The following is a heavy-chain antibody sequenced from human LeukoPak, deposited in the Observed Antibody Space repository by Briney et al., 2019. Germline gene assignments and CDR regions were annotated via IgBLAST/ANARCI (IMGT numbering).Heavy chain of an antibody. CDR3: ARDFGGGSYYLSPYYFDY. J-gene: IGHJ4*02. D-gene: IGHD1-26*01. V-gene: IGHV1-18*04. CDR2: ISAYNGNT. Sequence: ASVKVSCKASGYTFTGYYMHWVRQAPGQGLEWMGWISAYNGNTNYAQKLQGRVTMTTDTSTSTAYMELRSLRSDDTAVYYCARDFGGGSYYLSPYYFDYWGQGTLVTVSS. CDR1: GYTFTGYY.